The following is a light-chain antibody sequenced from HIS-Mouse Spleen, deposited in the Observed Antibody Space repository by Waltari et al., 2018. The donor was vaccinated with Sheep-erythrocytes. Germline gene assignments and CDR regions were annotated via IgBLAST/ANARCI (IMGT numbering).Light chain of an antibody. J-gene: IGLJ2*01. CDR3: QAWERSTAGNGV. Sequence: SYELTQPPSVSVSPGQTASITCSGDKLGDKYACWYQQKPGQSPVLVIYQDSKRPSGMPERVSGLNSGHAAALTISGTRAIEGADYYCQAWERSTAGNGVFGGGTKLTVL. V-gene: IGLV3-1*01. CDR2: QDS. CDR1: KLGDKY.